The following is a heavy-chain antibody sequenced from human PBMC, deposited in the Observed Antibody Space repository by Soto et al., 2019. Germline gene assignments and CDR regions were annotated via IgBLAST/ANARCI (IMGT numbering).Heavy chain of an antibody. J-gene: IGHJ3*02. CDR3: ARDDCPYYDSSGYCAFDI. V-gene: IGHV3-33*01. Sequence: QVQLVESGGGVVQPGRSLRLSCAASGFTFSSYGMHWVRQAPGKGLEWVAVIWCDGSNKYYADSVKGRFTISRDNSKNTLYLQMNSLRADDTAVYYCARDDCPYYDSSGYCAFDIWGQGTMVTVSS. CDR2: IWCDGSNK. CDR1: GFTFSSYG. D-gene: IGHD3-22*01.